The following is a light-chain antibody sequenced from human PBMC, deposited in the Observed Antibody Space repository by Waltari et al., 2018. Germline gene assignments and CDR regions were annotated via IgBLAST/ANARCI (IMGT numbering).Light chain of an antibody. Sequence: DIQMTQSPSSLSASVGDRVTITCRASQSISSYLNWYQQKPGKAPKLLIYAASSLQSGVQSRFSGSGFGTDFTLTISSLQPEDFATYYCQQSYSTPLVTFGGGTKVEIK. V-gene: IGKV1-39*01. J-gene: IGKJ4*01. CDR3: QQSYSTPLVT. CDR2: AAS. CDR1: QSISSY.